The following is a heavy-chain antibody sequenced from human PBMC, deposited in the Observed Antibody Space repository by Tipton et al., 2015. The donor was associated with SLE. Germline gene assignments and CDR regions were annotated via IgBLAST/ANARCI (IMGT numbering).Heavy chain of an antibody. CDR2: INPSSGDT. Sequence: QVQLVQSGAEVKKPGASVKVSCKASGYTFTTYYIHWVRQAPGQGLEWMGIINPSSGDTTYAHNFQGRVTMTRDTSTGTVYMELNRLRSEDTAVYYCARQREYGDSSFGWWGHGTLVTVS. D-gene: IGHD4-17*01. J-gene: IGHJ4*01. V-gene: IGHV1-46*01. CDR1: GYTFTTYY. CDR3: ARQREYGDSSFGW.